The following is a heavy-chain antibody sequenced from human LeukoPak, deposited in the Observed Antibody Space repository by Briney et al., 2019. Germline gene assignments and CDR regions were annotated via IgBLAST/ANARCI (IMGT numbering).Heavy chain of an antibody. CDR3: ARHRIPTRIAAAGSNWFDP. J-gene: IGHJ5*02. D-gene: IGHD6-13*01. CDR2: IYHSGST. CDR1: GYSISSGYY. Sequence: SETLSLTCAVSGYSISSGYYWGWIGQPPGEGLEWIGSIYHSGSTYYNPSLKSRVTISVDTSKNQFSLKLSSVTAADTAVYYCARHRIPTRIAAAGSNWFDPWGQGTLVTVSS. V-gene: IGHV4-38-2*01.